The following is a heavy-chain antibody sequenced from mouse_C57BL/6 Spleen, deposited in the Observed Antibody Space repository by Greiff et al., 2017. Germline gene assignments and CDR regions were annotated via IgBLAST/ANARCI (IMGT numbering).Heavy chain of an antibody. CDR3: ARSRITTNDY. CDR1: GYTFTSYW. CDR2: IYPGSGST. V-gene: IGHV1-55*01. D-gene: IGHD1-1*01. J-gene: IGHJ2*01. Sequence: QVQLQQPGAELVKPGASVKMSCKASGYTFTSYWITWVKQRPGQGLEWIGDIYPGSGSTNYNEKFKSKAPLTVYTSSSTAYMQLSSLTSEDSAVDNCARSRITTNDYWGKGTTLTVSS.